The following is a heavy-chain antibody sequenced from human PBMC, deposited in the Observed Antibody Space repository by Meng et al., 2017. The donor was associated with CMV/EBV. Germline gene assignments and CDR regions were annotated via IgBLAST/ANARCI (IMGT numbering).Heavy chain of an antibody. CDR3: ARGMSDFWSGYLDY. CDR2: INHSVST. V-gene: IGHV4-34*01. Sequence: GSLRLSCAVYGGSFSGYYWSWIRQPPGKGLEWNGEINHSVSTNYNPSLKSRVTISVDTSKNQCSLKLSSVTAADTAVYYCARGMSDFWSGYLDYWGQGTLVTVSS. CDR1: GGSFSGYY. D-gene: IGHD3-3*01. J-gene: IGHJ4*02.